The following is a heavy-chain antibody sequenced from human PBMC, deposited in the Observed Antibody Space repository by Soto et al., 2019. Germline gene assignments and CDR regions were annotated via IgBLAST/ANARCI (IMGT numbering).Heavy chain of an antibody. CDR3: ARVSYYDIWSGYYTN. CDR1: GYDFSNYA. Sequence: ASVKVSCKASGYDFSNYAMPWVRHAPGQRLEWMGMINPVNGNTKYSERFQGRVTITRNTSASTADMELSSLRSEDTAVYFCARVSYYDIWSGYYTNWGHGTLVTVSS. CDR2: INPVNGNT. D-gene: IGHD3-3*01. J-gene: IGHJ4*01. V-gene: IGHV1-3*01.